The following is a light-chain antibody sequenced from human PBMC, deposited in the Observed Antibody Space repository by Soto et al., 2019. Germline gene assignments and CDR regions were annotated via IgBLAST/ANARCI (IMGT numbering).Light chain of an antibody. CDR3: QSYDISLIALL. J-gene: IGLJ3*02. CDR1: NSNIGAGYD. Sequence: QSVLTQPPSVTGAPGQRVTIFCTGSNSNIGAGYDVSWYQQFPGTAPRLLIYANTIRPSGVPGRFSGSKSGTSASLAIIGLQADDEAAYYCQSYDISLIALLFGGGTKVTVL. CDR2: ANT. V-gene: IGLV1-40*01.